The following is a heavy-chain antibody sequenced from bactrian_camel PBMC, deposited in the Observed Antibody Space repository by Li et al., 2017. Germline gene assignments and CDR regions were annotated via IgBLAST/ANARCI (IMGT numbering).Heavy chain of an antibody. D-gene: IGHD6*01. CDR3: GVYDAYGGKCSFREDFYDY. V-gene: IGHV3S53*01. CDR1: GEIFTTCG. J-gene: IGHJ4*01. Sequence: HVQLVESGGGSVQAGGSLKLSCTASGEIFTTCGMCWYRQAPGKQREGIATIDNNGSTRYVDSVKGRFTISRDNAKNTLYLQMNSLKPEDTAMYYCGVYDAYGGKCSFREDFYDYWGSGTQVTV. CDR2: IDNNGST.